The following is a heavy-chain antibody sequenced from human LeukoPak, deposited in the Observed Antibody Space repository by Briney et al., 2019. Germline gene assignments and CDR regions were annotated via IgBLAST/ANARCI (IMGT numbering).Heavy chain of an antibody. CDR2: INTDGTNT. V-gene: IGHV3-74*01. Sequence: GGSLRLSCAASGFTFSSYWMHWVRQAPGRGLVWVSRINTDGTNTIYADSVKGRFTISRDNAKNTLYLQMNSLRAEDTAVYYCAGYIFALGKDYWGQGTLVTVSS. J-gene: IGHJ4*02. D-gene: IGHD3-3*02. CDR1: GFTFSSYW. CDR3: AGYIFALGKDY.